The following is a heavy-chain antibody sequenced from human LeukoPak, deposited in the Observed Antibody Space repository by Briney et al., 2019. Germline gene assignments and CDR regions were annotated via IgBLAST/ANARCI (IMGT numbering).Heavy chain of an antibody. CDR1: GYSFTSYW. Sequence: GESLKISCKVSGYSFTSYWIGWVRQMPGKGLEWVGIIYPDDSDTRYSPSFQGQVTISADKSISTAYLQWSSLKASDTAMYYCARHPQLGYCSGGSCYSNYYMDVWGKGTTVTVSS. CDR2: IYPDDSDT. V-gene: IGHV5-51*01. D-gene: IGHD2-15*01. J-gene: IGHJ6*03. CDR3: ARHPQLGYCSGGSCYSNYYMDV.